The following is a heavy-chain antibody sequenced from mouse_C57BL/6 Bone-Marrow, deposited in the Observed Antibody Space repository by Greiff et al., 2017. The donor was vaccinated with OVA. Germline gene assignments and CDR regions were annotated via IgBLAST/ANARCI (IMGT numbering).Heavy chain of an antibody. J-gene: IGHJ2*01. CDR1: GFSLRTFGLG. D-gene: IGHD2-3*01. V-gene: IGHV8-8*01. CDR3: ARMWLLTCFDY. Sequence: QVTLKVSGPGILQPSQTLSLTCSFSGFSLRTFGLGVGRIRLPSGKGLEWLAHIWWDDDKSNNPALKSRLTISKATSKNQVFLKIANVDTADTATYYCARMWLLTCFDYWGQGTTLTVSS. CDR2: IWWDDDK.